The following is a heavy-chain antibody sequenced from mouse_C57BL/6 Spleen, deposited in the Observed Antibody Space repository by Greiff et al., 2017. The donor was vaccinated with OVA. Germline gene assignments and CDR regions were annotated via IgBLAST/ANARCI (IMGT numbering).Heavy chain of an antibody. Sequence: DVQLVESGGGLVKPGGSLKLSCAASGFTFSSYAMSWVRQTPEKRLEWVATISDGGSYTYYPDNVKGRFTISRDNAKNNLYLQMSHLKSEDTAMYYCASQLGDYWGQGTTLTVSS. D-gene: IGHD4-1*02. V-gene: IGHV5-4*01. CDR2: ISDGGSYT. CDR3: ASQLGDY. CDR1: GFTFSSYA. J-gene: IGHJ2*01.